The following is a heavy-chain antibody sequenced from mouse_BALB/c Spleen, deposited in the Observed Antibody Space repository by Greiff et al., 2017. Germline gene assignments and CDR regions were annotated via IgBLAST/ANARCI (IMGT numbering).Heavy chain of an antibody. CDR2: IYPGDGDT. CDR3: ARRDYGPWFAY. V-gene: IGHV1-87*01. J-gene: IGHJ3*01. CDR1: GYTFTSYW. D-gene: IGHD1-1*01. Sequence: QVQLKQSGAELARPGASVKLSCKASGYTFTSYWMQWVKQRPGQGLEWIGAIYPGDGDTRYTQKFKGKATLTADKSSSTAYMQLSSLASEDSAVYYCARRDYGPWFAYWGQGTLVTVSA.